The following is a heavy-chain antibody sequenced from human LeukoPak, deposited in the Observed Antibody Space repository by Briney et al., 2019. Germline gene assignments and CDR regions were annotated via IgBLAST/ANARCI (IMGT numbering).Heavy chain of an antibody. CDR1: GFRVSNNY. J-gene: IGHJ4*02. Sequence: PGGSLGLSGAASGFRVSNNYMSWVRQAPGKGLEWVSLIYSGGDKRYAASVKGRFTISRDNSKNTLYLQMDSLRVEDTAVYYCGGYSSLDHWGQGTLVTVSS. D-gene: IGHD3-22*01. CDR2: IYSGGDK. V-gene: IGHV3-53*01. CDR3: GGYSSLDH.